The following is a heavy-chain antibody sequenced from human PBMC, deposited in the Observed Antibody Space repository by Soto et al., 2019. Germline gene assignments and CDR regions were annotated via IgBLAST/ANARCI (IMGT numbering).Heavy chain of an antibody. CDR3: VATTRAYYYGMDV. J-gene: IGHJ6*02. CDR1: GGSFSDYF. CDR2: INHSGTT. D-gene: IGHD5-12*01. V-gene: IGHV4-34*01. Sequence: QVQLQQWGAGLLKPSETLSLTCAVYGGSFSDYFWSWIRQPPGKGLEGIGEINHSGTTNYNPSLKSLVTISLATSKNHFSLNLTSVTAADTAVYYSVATTRAYYYGMDVWGQGTTVTVS.